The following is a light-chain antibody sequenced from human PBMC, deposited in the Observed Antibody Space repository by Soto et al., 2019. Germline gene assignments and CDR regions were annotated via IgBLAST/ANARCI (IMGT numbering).Light chain of an antibody. J-gene: IGKJ1*01. CDR2: GAS. CDR3: QQYDNWPWT. V-gene: IGKV3-15*01. Sequence: EIVMTQSPATLSVSPGERASLSCRASQSISSNLAWYQQKPGQAPRLLIYGASTRATGIPARCSGSGSGTEFTLTISSLQSEDFAVYSCQQYDNWPWTFGQGTEV. CDR1: QSISSN.